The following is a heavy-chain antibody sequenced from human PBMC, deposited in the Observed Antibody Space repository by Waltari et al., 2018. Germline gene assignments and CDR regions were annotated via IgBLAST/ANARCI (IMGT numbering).Heavy chain of an antibody. D-gene: IGHD3-22*01. CDR3: ARESGPYYYDSSGYYHA. J-gene: IGHJ5*02. CDR2: IIPILGIA. Sequence: QVQLVQSGAEVKKPGSSVKVSCKASGGTFSSYAISWVRQAPGQGLEWMGGIIPILGIANYAQKFQGRVTITADESTSTAYMELSSLRSEDTAVYYCARESGPYYYDSSGYYHAWGQGTLVTVSS. CDR1: GGTFSSYA. V-gene: IGHV1-69*04.